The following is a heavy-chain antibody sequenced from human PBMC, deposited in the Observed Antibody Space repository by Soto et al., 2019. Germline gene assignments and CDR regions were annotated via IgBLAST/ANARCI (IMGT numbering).Heavy chain of an antibody. CDR1: GYSFIGYG. Sequence: ASVKVSCKASGYSFIGYGLSWVRQAPGQGLEWMGWISVYNGNTNYAQKFQDRVTMTPDTSTSTVYMELRSLRSDDTAVYYCARCRRPLIGRRYDTSGYFDYCCQGTLVTVSS. V-gene: IGHV1-18*01. CDR2: ISVYNGNT. CDR3: ARCRRPLIGRRYDTSGYFDY. J-gene: IGHJ4*02. D-gene: IGHD3-22*01.